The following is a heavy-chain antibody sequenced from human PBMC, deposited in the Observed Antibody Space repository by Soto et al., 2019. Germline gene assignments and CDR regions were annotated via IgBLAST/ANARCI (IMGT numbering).Heavy chain of an antibody. Sequence: EVQLVESGGGLVKPGGSLRLSCAASGFTFSSYSMNWVRQAPGKGLEWVSSISSSSSYIYYADSVKGRFTISRDNAKNPLYLQMNSLRAEDTAVYYCERDLSARYYDILTGYYHYYYMDVWGKGTTVTVSS. J-gene: IGHJ6*03. CDR3: ERDLSARYYDILTGYYHYYYMDV. D-gene: IGHD3-9*01. V-gene: IGHV3-21*01. CDR2: ISSSSSYI. CDR1: GFTFSSYS.